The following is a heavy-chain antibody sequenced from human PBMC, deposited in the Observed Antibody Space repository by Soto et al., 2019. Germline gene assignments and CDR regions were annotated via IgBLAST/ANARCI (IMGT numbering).Heavy chain of an antibody. CDR1: GGSISNYY. Sequence: SETLSLTCSVSGGSISNYYWTWIRQTPGKGLEWIGYVYYSGNTNYNPSLKSRVTISVDTSKNQFSLKLSSVTAADTAVYYCARTSQHNRITIFGVVTLGDAFDIWGQGTMVTVSS. CDR2: VYYSGNT. J-gene: IGHJ3*02. CDR3: ARTSQHNRITIFGVVTLGDAFDI. D-gene: IGHD3-3*01. V-gene: IGHV4-59*12.